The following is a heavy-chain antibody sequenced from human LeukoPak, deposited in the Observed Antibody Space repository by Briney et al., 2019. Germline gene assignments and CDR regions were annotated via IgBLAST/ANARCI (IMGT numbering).Heavy chain of an antibody. D-gene: IGHD4-23*01. CDR2: IYSGGST. CDR3: ARGLATVVTGAVGAFDI. V-gene: IGHV3-53*01. CDR1: GFTFSGNY. J-gene: IGHJ3*02. Sequence: GGSLRLSCAASGFTFSGNYMSWVRQAPGKGLEWVSVIYSGGSTYYADSVKGRFTISRDNSKNTLYLQMNSLRAEDTAVYYCARGLATVVTGAVGAFDIWGQGTMVTVSS.